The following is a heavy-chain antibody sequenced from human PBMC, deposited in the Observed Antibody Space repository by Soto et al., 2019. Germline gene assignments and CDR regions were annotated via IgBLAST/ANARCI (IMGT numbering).Heavy chain of an antibody. Sequence: PSETLSLTCAVYGGSFSGYYWSWIRQPPGKGLEWIGEINHSGSTNYNPSLKSRVTISVDTSKNQFSLKLSSVTAADTAVYYCAGMYYYGSGELENNWFDPWGQGTLVTVSS. CDR1: GGSFSGYY. J-gene: IGHJ5*02. CDR3: AGMYYYGSGELENNWFDP. D-gene: IGHD3-10*01. CDR2: INHSGST. V-gene: IGHV4-34*01.